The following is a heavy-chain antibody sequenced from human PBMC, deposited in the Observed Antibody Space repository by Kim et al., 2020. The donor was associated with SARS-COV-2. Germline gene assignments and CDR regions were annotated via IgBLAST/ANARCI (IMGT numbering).Heavy chain of an antibody. V-gene: IGHV3-11*01. CDR2: ISSSGSTI. D-gene: IGHD4-17*01. J-gene: IGHJ3*02. Sequence: GGSLRLSCAASGFTFSDYYMSWIRQAPGKGLEWVSYISSSGSTIYYADSVKGRFTISRDNAKNSLYLQMNSLRAEDTAVYYCATPPHYGDYEDDAFDIWGQGTMVTVSS. CDR3: ATPPHYGDYEDDAFDI. CDR1: GFTFSDYY.